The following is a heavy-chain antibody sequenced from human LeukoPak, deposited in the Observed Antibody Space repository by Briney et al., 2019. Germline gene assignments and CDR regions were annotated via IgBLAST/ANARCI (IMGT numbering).Heavy chain of an antibody. V-gene: IGHV3-11*01. Sequence: PGGSLRLSCAASGFTFSDYYMSWIRQAPGKGLGWVSYISSSGSTIYYADSVKGRFTISRDNAKNSLYLQMNSLRAEDTAMYYCARDVDIVATGCYFDYWGQGTLVTVSS. J-gene: IGHJ4*02. CDR3: ARDVDIVATGCYFDY. CDR2: ISSSGSTI. D-gene: IGHD5-12*01. CDR1: GFTFSDYY.